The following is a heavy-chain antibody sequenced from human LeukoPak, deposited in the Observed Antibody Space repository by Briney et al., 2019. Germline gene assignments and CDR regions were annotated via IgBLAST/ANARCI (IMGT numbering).Heavy chain of an antibody. J-gene: IGHJ4*02. CDR3: AKGALLPAGHTRYFFDY. V-gene: IGHV3-23*01. CDR2: ISGSETST. Sequence: GGSLRLSCAASGLPFSTYAMSWVRQAPGKGLEWVSAISGSETSTYYADSVKGRFTISRDTSKNTLYLQMNSLRAEDTAVYYCAKGALLPAGHTRYFFDYWGQGTLVTVSS. D-gene: IGHD1-26*01. CDR1: GLPFSTYA.